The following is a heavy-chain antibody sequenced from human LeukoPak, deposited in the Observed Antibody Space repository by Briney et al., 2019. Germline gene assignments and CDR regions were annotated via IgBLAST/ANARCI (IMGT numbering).Heavy chain of an antibody. V-gene: IGHV3-21*01. J-gene: IGHJ4*02. D-gene: IGHD1-26*01. Sequence: GGSLRLSCAASGFTFSSYTMNWVRQAPGMGLEWVSSISDSSYYIYYADSVRGRFTVSRDNAKNSLYLQMNGLRAEDTAVYYCAREVGAFRSYYFDYWGQGTLSPSPQ. CDR2: ISDSSYYI. CDR3: AREVGAFRSYYFDY. CDR1: GFTFSSYT.